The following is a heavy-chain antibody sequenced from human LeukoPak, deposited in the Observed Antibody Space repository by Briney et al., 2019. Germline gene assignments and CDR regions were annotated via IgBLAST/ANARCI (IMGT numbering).Heavy chain of an antibody. CDR2: ISGDGGST. V-gene: IGHV3-43*02. J-gene: IGHJ4*02. D-gene: IGHD4/OR15-4a*01. CDR3: ARGALDGY. Sequence: GLEWVSLISGDGGSTYYADSVKGRFTISRDNSKNSLYLQMNSLRTEDTALYYCARGALDGYRGQGTLVTVSS.